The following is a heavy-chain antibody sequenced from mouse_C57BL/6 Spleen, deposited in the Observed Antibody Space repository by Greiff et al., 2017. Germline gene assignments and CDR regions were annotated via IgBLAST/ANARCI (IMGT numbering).Heavy chain of an antibody. V-gene: IGHV3-1*01. CDR3: ARGDDYDVGYFFDY. CDR1: GYSITSGYD. J-gene: IGHJ2*01. Sequence: VQLQQSGPGMVKPSQSLSLTCTVTGYSITSGYDWHWIRHFPGNKLEWMGSISYSGSTNYNPSLKSRISITHDTSKNPFFLKLNSVTTWDTATYYCARGDDYDVGYFFDYWGQGTTLTVAS. CDR2: ISYSGST. D-gene: IGHD2-4*01.